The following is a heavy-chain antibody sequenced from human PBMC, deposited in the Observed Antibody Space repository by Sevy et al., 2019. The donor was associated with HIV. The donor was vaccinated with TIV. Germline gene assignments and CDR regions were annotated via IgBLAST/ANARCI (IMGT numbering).Heavy chain of an antibody. CDR3: ARDQHDYGGNLRTGWFDP. Sequence: GGSLRLSCAASGFTFSSYAMHWVRQAPGKGLEWVAVISYDGSNKYYADSVKGRFTISRDNSKNTLYLQMNILRAEDTAVYYCARDQHDYGGNLRTGWFDPWGQGTLVTVSS. CDR1: GFTFSSYA. J-gene: IGHJ5*02. V-gene: IGHV3-30-3*01. CDR2: ISYDGSNK. D-gene: IGHD4-17*01.